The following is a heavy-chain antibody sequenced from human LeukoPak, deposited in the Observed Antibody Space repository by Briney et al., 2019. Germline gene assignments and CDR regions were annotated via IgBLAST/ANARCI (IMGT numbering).Heavy chain of an antibody. V-gene: IGHV4-61*02. CDR1: GGSISSGSYY. CDR2: IYTSGST. D-gene: IGHD2-15*01. J-gene: IGHJ5*02. Sequence: PSQTLSLTCTVSGGSISSGSYYWSSIRQPAGKGLEWIGRIYTSGSTNYNPALKSRVTISVDTSKNQSYLKLSSVTAADTAVYYCARDSVVVAATNWFDPWGQGTLVTVSS. CDR3: ARDSVVVAATNWFDP.